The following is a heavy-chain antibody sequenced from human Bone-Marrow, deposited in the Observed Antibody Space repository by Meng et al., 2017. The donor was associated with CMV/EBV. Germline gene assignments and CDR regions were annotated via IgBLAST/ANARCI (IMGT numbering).Heavy chain of an antibody. CDR3: RGYYDSSGYYPSVDF. J-gene: IGHJ4*02. Sequence: SETLSLTCTVSGGSISSSSYYWGWIRQPPGKGLEWIGSIYYSGSTYYNPSLKSRVTISVDTSKNQFSLKLSSVTAADTAVYYCRGYYDSSGYYPSVDFWGQGTLVTVSS. CDR1: GGSISSSSYY. V-gene: IGHV4-39*01. D-gene: IGHD3-22*01. CDR2: IYYSGST.